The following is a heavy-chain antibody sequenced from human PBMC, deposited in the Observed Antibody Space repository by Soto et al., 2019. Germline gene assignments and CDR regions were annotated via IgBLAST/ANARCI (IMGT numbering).Heavy chain of an antibody. CDR2: MNPNSGNT. D-gene: IGHD3-3*01. CDR1: GYTFTSYD. J-gene: IGHJ4*02. V-gene: IGHV1-8*01. CDR3: ARATKLRFLEWSHGDY. Sequence: ASVKVSCKASGYTFTSYDINWVRQATGQGLEWMGWMNPNSGNTGYAQKFQGRVTMTRNTSISTAYMELSSLRSEDTAVYYCARATKLRFLEWSHGDYWGQGTLVTVSS.